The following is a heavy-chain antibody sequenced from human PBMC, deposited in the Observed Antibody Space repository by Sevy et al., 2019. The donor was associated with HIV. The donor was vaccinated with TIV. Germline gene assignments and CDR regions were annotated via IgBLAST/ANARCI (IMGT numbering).Heavy chain of an antibody. CDR1: GGSFSGYY. CDR3: ARAPPVVVVPGAPSWFDP. CDR2: IKHSGST. V-gene: IGHV4-34*01. J-gene: IGHJ5*02. D-gene: IGHD2-2*01. Sequence: SETLSLTCAVYGGSFSGYYWNWIRQTPGKGLEWIGEIKHSGSTNYNPSLKSRVTISVDTSKNQFSLRLNSVTAADTAVYYCARAPPVVVVPGAPSWFDPWGQGTLVTVSS.